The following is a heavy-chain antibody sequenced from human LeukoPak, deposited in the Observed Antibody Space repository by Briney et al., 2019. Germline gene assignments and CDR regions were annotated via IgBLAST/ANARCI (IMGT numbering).Heavy chain of an antibody. V-gene: IGHV4-59*12. CDR2: ISYSGST. D-gene: IGHD5-24*01. CDR1: GGSISSYY. Sequence: SETLSLTCTVSGGSISSYYWSWIRQPPGKGLEWIGYISYSGSTTYSPTLKSRVTISVDTSKNQFFLKLSSVTAADTAVYYCARGVRWLQLSYFDYWGQGTLVTASS. CDR3: ARGVRWLQLSYFDY. J-gene: IGHJ4*02.